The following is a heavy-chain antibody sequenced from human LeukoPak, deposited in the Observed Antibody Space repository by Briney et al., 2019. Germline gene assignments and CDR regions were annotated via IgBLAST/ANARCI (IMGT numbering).Heavy chain of an antibody. J-gene: IGHJ3*02. Sequence: SVKVSCKASGGTFSSYAISWVRQAPGQGLEWMGGIIPIFGTANYAQKFQGRVTITTDESTSTAYMELSSLRSEDTAVYYCALSIVGAPGAFDIWGQGTMVTVSS. CDR3: ALSIVGAPGAFDI. CDR1: GGTFSSYA. V-gene: IGHV1-69*05. CDR2: IIPIFGTA. D-gene: IGHD1-26*01.